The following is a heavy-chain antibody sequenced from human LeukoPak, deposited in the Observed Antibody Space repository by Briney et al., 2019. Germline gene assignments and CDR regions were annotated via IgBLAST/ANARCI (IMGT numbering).Heavy chain of an antibody. V-gene: IGHV3-21*01. CDR2: ISSSSYK. CDR1: GFTFSSYN. J-gene: IGHJ4*02. D-gene: IGHD3-22*01. Sequence: PGGSLRLSCAASGFTFSSYNMNWVRQAPGMGLEWVSSISSSSYKYYADSVKGRFTISRDNAKNSLYLQMNSLRAEDTAVYYCAKEQYYYDSSGYYPLFDYWGQGTLVTVSS. CDR3: AKEQYYYDSSGYYPLFDY.